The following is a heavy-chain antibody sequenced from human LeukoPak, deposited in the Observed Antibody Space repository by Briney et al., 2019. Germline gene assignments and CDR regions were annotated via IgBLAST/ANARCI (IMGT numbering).Heavy chain of an antibody. D-gene: IGHD2-2*01. CDR1: GGSFGGYY. J-gene: IGHJ4*02. CDR3: ARGQPYDY. Sequence: SETLSLTCAVYGGSFGGYYWSWIRQPPGKGLERIGEINHSGSTNYNPSLKSRVTISVDTSKNQFSLKLSSVTAADTAVYYCARGQPYDYWGQGTLATVSS. CDR2: INHSGST. V-gene: IGHV4-34*01.